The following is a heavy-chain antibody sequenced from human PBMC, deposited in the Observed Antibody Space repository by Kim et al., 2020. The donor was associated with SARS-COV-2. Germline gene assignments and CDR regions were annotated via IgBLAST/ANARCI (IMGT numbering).Heavy chain of an antibody. Sequence: GGSLRLSCAASGFTFSSYAMHWVRQAPGKGLEWVAVISYDGSNKYYADSVKGRFTISRDNSKNTLYLQMNSLRAEDTAVYYCARGGPKIMITFGGVIEGGRYFDYWGQGTLVTVSS. V-gene: IGHV3-30-3*01. CDR1: GFTFSSYA. D-gene: IGHD3-16*02. CDR3: ARGGPKIMITFGGVIEGGRYFDY. CDR2: ISYDGSNK. J-gene: IGHJ4*02.